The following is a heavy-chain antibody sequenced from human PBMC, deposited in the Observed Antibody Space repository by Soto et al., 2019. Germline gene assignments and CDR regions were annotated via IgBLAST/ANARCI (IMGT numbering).Heavy chain of an antibody. CDR1: GGTFSSYA. J-gene: IGHJ4*02. D-gene: IGHD5-18*01. Sequence: WASVKVSCKASGGTFSSYAISWVRQAPGQGLEWMGGIIPIFGTANYAQKFQGRVTITADESTSTAYMELSSLRSEDTAVYYCARVASGYSYGYAVFDYWGQGTLVTVSS. CDR3: ARVASGYSYGYAVFDY. V-gene: IGHV1-69*13. CDR2: IIPIFGTA.